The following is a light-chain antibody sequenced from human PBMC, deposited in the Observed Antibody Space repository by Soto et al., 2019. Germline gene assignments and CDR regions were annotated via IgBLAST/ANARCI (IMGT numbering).Light chain of an antibody. CDR2: GNS. V-gene: IGLV1-40*01. Sequence: QSVLTQPPSVSGAPGQRVTISCTGSSSNIGAGYDVHWYQQLPGTAPKLLIYGNSNRPSGVPDRFSGSKSGTSASLAITGLQAEDEADYYGQSYDSSLSAWVFGGGTQLTVL. CDR1: SSNIGAGYD. CDR3: QSYDSSLSAWV. J-gene: IGLJ3*02.